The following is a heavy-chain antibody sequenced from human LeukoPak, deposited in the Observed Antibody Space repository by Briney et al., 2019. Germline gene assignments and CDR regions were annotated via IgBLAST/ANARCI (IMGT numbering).Heavy chain of an antibody. Sequence: GGSLRLSCAASGFTFSSYAMSWVRQAPGKGLEWVSAISGSGGSTYYADSVKGRFTISRDNSKNTLYLQMNSPRAEDTAVYYCAKFYYDSSGYYLGRYMDVWGKGTTVTVSS. J-gene: IGHJ6*03. CDR1: GFTFSSYA. CDR2: ISGSGGST. V-gene: IGHV3-23*01. D-gene: IGHD3-22*01. CDR3: AKFYYDSSGYYLGRYMDV.